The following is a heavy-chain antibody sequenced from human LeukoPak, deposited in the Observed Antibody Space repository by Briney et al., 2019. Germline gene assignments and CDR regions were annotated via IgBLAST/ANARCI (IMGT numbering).Heavy chain of an antibody. CDR2: IYYRGGT. Sequence: SETLSLTCTISGGSLSSYYWRWVRQPPGKGLECIVYIYYRGGTNYNPSLKSRGTISVDTSKNQFSLKLSSVTAADTAVYYCARGYDSSAYYFFDYWGQGTLVTVSS. J-gene: IGHJ4*02. V-gene: IGHV4-59*01. CDR1: GGSLSSYY. CDR3: ARGYDSSAYYFFDY. D-gene: IGHD3-22*01.